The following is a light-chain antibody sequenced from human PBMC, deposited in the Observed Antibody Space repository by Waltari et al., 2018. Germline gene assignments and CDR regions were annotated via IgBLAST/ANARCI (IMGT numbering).Light chain of an antibody. CDR3: QQYDKLPLT. V-gene: IGKV1-33*01. CDR2: DAS. CDR1: QDIRNH. Sequence: DIHMTQFPSSLSASVGGRVTITCQATQDIRNHFNWYQQKQGKAPKLLVYDASRLQSGVPSRFGGSRSGTYFTFTISSLQAEDAATYYCQQYDKLPLTFGGGTKVDI. J-gene: IGKJ4*01.